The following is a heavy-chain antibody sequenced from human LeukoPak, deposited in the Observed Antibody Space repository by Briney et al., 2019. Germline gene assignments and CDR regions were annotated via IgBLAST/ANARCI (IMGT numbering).Heavy chain of an antibody. V-gene: IGHV5-51*01. D-gene: IGHD4/OR15-4a*01. J-gene: IGHJ3*01. CDR2: IYPGDSVV. CDR3: ARLNGGANLLGDALDV. Sequence: GESLKISCKGSGYSFNNYWIGWVRQMPGKGLEWMGIIYPGDSVVRYSPSFQGQVTISADKSVTTAYLQWSSLKAPDTAMYFCARLNGGANLLGDALDVWGQGTMVTVSS. CDR1: GYSFNNYW.